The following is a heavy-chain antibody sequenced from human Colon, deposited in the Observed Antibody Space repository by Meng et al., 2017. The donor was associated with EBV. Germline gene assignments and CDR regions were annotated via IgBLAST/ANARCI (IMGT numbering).Heavy chain of an antibody. J-gene: IGHJ4*02. V-gene: IGHV4-39*01. D-gene: IGHD3-10*01. CDR1: GGSISSNGYY. CDR3: ARRRGGSGRDC. CDR2: IYHSGST. Sequence: QLQLQESGQGSVKPSETLSLTCTVSGGSISSNGYYWDWVRQPPGKGLEWIGAIYHSGSTSYNPSLQSRVTMFVDTSKNQLSLMLTSVTATDTAVYYCARRRGGSGRDCWGQGTLVTVSS.